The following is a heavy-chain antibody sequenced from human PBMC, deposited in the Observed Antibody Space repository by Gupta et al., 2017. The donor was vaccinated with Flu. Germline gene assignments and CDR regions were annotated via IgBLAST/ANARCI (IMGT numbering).Heavy chain of an antibody. CDR1: GFTFSDCY. V-gene: IGHV3-11*05. CDR3: ARGSKSMAHPVEY. Sequence: QVQLVASGGGLVKHGWSLRPSCAASGFTFSDCYMSWMRQAPGKGLEWVSYISSSSSYTNDADTVKGRFTISRDNAKNSRYLQMKRLSAEDTAVYYCARGSKSMAHPVEYWGQGTLVTVSS. D-gene: IGHD2-15*01. J-gene: IGHJ4*02. CDR2: ISSSSSYT.